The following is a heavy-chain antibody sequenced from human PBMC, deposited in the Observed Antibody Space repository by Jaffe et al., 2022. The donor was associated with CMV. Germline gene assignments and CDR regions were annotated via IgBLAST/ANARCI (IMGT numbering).Heavy chain of an antibody. V-gene: IGHV3-30*18. CDR2: VSYDGSKK. Sequence: QVQLVESGGGVVQPGRSLRLSCAASGFTFSNYALYWVRQAPGKGLEWVAGVSYDGSKKDYGDSVKGRFTISRDNSKNTLYLQLNSLGVDDTAVYHCAKERLEDVVAVRRGWGWREYYNNYAMDVWGQGTTVIVSS. J-gene: IGHJ6*01. D-gene: IGHD2-15*01. CDR1: GFTFSNYA. CDR3: AKERLEDVVAVRRGWGWREYYNNYAMDV.